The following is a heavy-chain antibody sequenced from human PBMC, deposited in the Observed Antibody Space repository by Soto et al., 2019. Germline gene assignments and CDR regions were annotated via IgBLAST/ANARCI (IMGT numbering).Heavy chain of an antibody. CDR2: IWYEGNNK. CDR3: ARESDPLLFDF. CDR1: GFTFIRYV. Sequence: GESLKISCAASGFTFIRYVMHWVRQAPGKGLEWVAVIWYEGNNKYYADSVKGRFTISRDNSKNTMYLQMNSLRPEDTAVYYCARESDPLLFDFWGQGALVTVSS. V-gene: IGHV3-33*01. J-gene: IGHJ4*02.